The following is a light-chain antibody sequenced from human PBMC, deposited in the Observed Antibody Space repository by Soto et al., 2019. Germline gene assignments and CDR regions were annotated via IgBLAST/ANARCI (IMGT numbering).Light chain of an antibody. CDR3: QQTYTTLSIT. J-gene: IGKJ5*01. Sequence: DIQMTQSPSSLSGSVGDRVTITCRASENISRHLNWYQQKPGKAPKLLIYAASSLQNGLHSRFRGGGSGTDFTLTISNLQPEDFATYYCQQTYTTLSITFGQGTRLESK. CDR2: AAS. V-gene: IGKV1-39*01. CDR1: ENISRH.